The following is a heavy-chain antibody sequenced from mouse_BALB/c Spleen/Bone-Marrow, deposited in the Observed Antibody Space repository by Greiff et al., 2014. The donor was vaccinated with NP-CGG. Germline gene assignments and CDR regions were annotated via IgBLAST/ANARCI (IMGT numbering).Heavy chain of an antibody. V-gene: IGHV1-37*01. CDR1: GYSFSGYF. CDR2: INPYNGES. Sequence: EVKLMESGPDLVKPGASVKISCKASGYSFSGYFMNWVKQSHGESLEWIGRINPYNGESFYNQEFKDKATLTVDKSSTTAHMDLLSLTSEDSAVYYCGRGGTVVTKGSTYWYFDLWGAGTTVTVSS. D-gene: IGHD1-1*01. CDR3: GRGGTVVTKGSTYWYFDL. J-gene: IGHJ1*01.